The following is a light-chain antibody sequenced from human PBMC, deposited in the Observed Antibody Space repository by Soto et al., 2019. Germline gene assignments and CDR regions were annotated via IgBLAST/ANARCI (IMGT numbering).Light chain of an antibody. CDR2: KAS. V-gene: IGKV1-5*03. J-gene: IGKJ1*01. CDR3: QQYNDNWT. CDR1: QSVSRW. Sequence: DSQMTQSPSTLSASVGDRVTITCRASQSVSRWLAWYQQKPGKAPKLLIYKASTLESGVPSRFSGSGSGTEFTLAISSLQPDDSTTYYCQQYNDNWTLGQGTKVEIK.